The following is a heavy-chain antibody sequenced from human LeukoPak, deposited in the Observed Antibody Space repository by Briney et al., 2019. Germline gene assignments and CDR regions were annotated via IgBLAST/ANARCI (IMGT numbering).Heavy chain of an antibody. CDR3: ARARGKQLWLDY. CDR1: GYTFTGYY. J-gene: IGHJ4*02. Sequence: ASVKVSCKASGYTFTGYYMHRVRQAPGQGLEWMGWINPNSGGTNYAQKFQGRVTMTRDTSISTAYVELSRLRSDDTAVYYCARARGKQLWLDYWGQGTLVTVSS. V-gene: IGHV1-2*02. D-gene: IGHD5-18*01. CDR2: INPNSGGT.